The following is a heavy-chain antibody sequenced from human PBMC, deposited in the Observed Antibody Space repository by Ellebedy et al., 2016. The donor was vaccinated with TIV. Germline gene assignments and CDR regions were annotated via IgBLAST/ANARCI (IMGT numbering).Heavy chain of an antibody. Sequence: AASVKVSCKASGGTFSSSAISWVRQAPGQGLEWMGRIIPILGIANYAQKFQGRVTITADKSTSTAYMELSSLRSEDTAVYYCARGRGYSFDVCDVWGQGTMVAVS. D-gene: IGHD5-18*01. V-gene: IGHV1-69*04. CDR1: GGTFSSSA. CDR3: ARGRGYSFDVCDV. J-gene: IGHJ3*01. CDR2: IIPILGIA.